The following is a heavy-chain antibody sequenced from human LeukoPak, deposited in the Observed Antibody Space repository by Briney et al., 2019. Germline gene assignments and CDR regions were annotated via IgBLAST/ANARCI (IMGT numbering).Heavy chain of an antibody. J-gene: IGHJ2*01. CDR3: AREERDGYNYYWYFDL. CDR2: INPHSGGT. D-gene: IGHD5-24*01. Sequence: ASVKVSCKASGYTFTDYFMHWVRQAPGQGLEWMGWINPHSGGTNYAQKFQGRVTMTRDTSISTAYVELNRLRSDDTAMYYCAREERDGYNYYWYFDLWGRGTLVTVSS. CDR1: GYTFTDYF. V-gene: IGHV1-2*02.